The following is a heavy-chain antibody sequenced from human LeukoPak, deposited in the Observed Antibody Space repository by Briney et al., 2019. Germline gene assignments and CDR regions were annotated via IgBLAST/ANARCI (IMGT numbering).Heavy chain of an antibody. CDR2: LDGDGTTT. CDR3: AKKGGNNNFCYYYMDV. D-gene: IGHD4-23*01. J-gene: IGHJ6*03. Sequence: PGGSLRLSCAASGFTFSNYAMSWVRQAQGKGLEWVSALDGDGTTTSYADSVKGRFTMSRDNSKNTLFLQMNSLRGEDTAVYYCAKKGGNNNFCYYYMDVWGKGTTVTVSS. CDR1: GFTFSNYA. V-gene: IGHV3-23*01.